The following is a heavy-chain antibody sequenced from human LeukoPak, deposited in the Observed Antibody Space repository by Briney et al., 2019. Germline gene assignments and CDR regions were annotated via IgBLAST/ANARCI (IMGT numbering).Heavy chain of an antibody. D-gene: IGHD2-21*01. CDR1: GFTFSSYA. V-gene: IGHV3-23*01. CDR3: AKDLICFDY. J-gene: IGHJ4*02. Sequence: GSLRLSCAASGFTFSSYAMNWVRQAPGKGLQWVSTISGSGDSTYYADSVKGRFTISRDNSKNTLYLQMNSLRAEDTAVYYCAKDLICFDYWGQGTLVTVSS. CDR2: ISGSGDST.